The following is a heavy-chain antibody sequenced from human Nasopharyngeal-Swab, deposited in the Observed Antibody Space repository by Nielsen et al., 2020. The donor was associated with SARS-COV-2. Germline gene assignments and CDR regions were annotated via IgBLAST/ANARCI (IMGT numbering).Heavy chain of an antibody. CDR1: GGSISSYY. CDR2: IYYSGST. D-gene: IGHD3-10*01. V-gene: IGHV4-59*01. CDR3: ARHYYGSGSYYNDGLYYYYGMDV. J-gene: IGHJ6*02. Sequence: PETLSLTCTVSGGSISSYYWSWIRQPPGKGLECIGYIYYSGSTNYNPSLKSRVTISVDTSKNQFSLKLSSVTAADTAVYYCARHYYGSGSYYNDGLYYYYGMDVWGQGTTVTVSS.